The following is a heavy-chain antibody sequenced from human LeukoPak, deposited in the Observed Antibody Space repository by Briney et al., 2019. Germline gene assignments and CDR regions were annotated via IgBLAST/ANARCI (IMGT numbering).Heavy chain of an antibody. J-gene: IGHJ4*02. V-gene: IGHV4-4*07. Sequence: KPSETLSLTCTVSGGSISSYYWSWIRQPAGKGLEWIARIYTSGSTNYNPSLKSRVTMSVDTSKNQFSLKLSSVTAADTAVYYCARDATGYSSSWYSSGGFDYWGQGTLVTVSS. CDR3: ARDATGYSSSWYSSGGFDY. CDR2: IYTSGST. D-gene: IGHD6-13*01. CDR1: GGSISSYY.